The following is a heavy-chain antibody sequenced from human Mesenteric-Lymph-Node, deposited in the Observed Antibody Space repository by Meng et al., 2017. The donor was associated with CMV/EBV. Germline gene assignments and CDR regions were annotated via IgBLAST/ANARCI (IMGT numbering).Heavy chain of an antibody. J-gene: IGHJ4*02. CDR1: GGSVRGYS. CDR3: ARIVITPGGTIDS. Sequence: AVYGGSVRGYSWTWISQPTGKGLEWIGEILHGGSTNYNPSIKSRISISVDKSKNQFSLKLSSVTVADTAIYYCARIVITPGGTIDSWGQGTLVTVSS. CDR2: ILHGGST. D-gene: IGHD2-8*02. V-gene: IGHV4-34*10.